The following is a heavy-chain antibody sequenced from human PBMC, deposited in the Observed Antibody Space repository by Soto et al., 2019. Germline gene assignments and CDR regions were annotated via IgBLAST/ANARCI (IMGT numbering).Heavy chain of an antibody. J-gene: IGHJ4*02. Sequence: QVVLLQSGAEVKEPGSSVRVSCQVSGSTVNNFAFSWVRQAPGHGPEWMGGIVVDSNTAEYSQRFQDRVTITADTSTDTLYMELGSLTFEDTAVYYCARAIMRWEVNYYFDFWGQGTLVTVSS. CDR2: IVVDSNTA. CDR3: ARAIMRWEVNYYFDF. D-gene: IGHD1-26*01. CDR1: GSTVNNFA. V-gene: IGHV1-69*06.